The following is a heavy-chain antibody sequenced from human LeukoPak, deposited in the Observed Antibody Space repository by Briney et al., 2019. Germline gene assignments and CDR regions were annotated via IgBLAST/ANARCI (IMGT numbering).Heavy chain of an antibody. CDR2: ISAYNGDT. D-gene: IGHD5-24*01. J-gene: IGHJ4*02. V-gene: IGHV1-18*01. CDR1: GYTFPNYG. Sequence: GASVKVSCKASGYTFPNYGITWVRQAPGQGLEWMGWISAYNGDTNYAEKIQGRFTMTTDTSTNTAYMELRSLGSDDTAMYYCARGKDGYGYYFDYWGQGTRVTVSS. CDR3: ARGKDGYGYYFDY.